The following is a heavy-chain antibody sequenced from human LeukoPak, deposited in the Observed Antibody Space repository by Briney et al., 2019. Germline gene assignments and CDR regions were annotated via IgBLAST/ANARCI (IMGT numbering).Heavy chain of an antibody. J-gene: IGHJ6*02. CDR2: IKKDGSEK. CDR1: GFTLSSYW. Sequence: GGSLRLSCAASGFTLSSYWMSWVRQAPGKGLEWVANIKKDGSEKYYVDSVKGRFTISRDNAKNSLYLQMNSLRAEDTAVYYCAKDGFYSSGWSDYYYGMDVWGQGTTVTVSS. V-gene: IGHV3-7*03. D-gene: IGHD6-19*01. CDR3: AKDGFYSSGWSDYYYGMDV.